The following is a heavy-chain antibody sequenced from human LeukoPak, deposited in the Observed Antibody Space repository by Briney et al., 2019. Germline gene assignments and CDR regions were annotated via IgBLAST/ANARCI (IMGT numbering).Heavy chain of an antibody. CDR1: GYTFTGYY. CDR3: ARTLSLRYFDWFGFDP. D-gene: IGHD3-9*01. Sequence: ASVKVSCKASGYTFTGYYMHWVRRAPGQGLEWMGWINPNSGGTNYAQKFQGRVTMTRDTSISTAYMELSRLRSDDTAVYYCARTLSLRYFDWFGFDPWGQGTLVTVSS. J-gene: IGHJ5*02. V-gene: IGHV1-2*02. CDR2: INPNSGGT.